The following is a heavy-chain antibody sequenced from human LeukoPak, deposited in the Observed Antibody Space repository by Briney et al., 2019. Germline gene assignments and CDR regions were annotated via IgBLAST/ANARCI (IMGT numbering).Heavy chain of an antibody. CDR2: IYYTGRT. V-gene: IGHV4-39*01. D-gene: IGHD3-10*01. Sequence: SETLSLTCTVSGASINTSNFYWAWIRQPPGKGLESIGNIYYTGRTDSNASLNSRVTISVDTSKNQFSLKLNSVTAADTAVYYCARQGSMTRGGYWLDPWGQGTLVIVSS. CDR1: GASINTSNFY. J-gene: IGHJ5*02. CDR3: ARQGSMTRGGYWLDP.